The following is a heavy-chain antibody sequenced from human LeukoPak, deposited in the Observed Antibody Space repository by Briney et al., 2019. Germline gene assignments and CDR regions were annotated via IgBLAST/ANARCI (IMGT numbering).Heavy chain of an antibody. CDR3: ARLHDSVLTRFLYYFDY. Sequence: SETLSLTCNVSGGSISSYYWSWIRQPPRRGLEYIGYVSYNGRPNYNPSLQGRVTMSVDTSKNQLSLKLSSVTAADTAVYYCARLHDSVLTRFLYYFDYWGQGTLVTVSS. CDR1: GGSISSYY. J-gene: IGHJ4*02. CDR2: VSYNGRP. D-gene: IGHD3-9*01. V-gene: IGHV4-59*01.